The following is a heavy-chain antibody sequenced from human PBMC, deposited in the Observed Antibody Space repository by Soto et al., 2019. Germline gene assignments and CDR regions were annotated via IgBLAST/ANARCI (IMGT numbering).Heavy chain of an antibody. Sequence: QVQLVESGGGVVQPGRSLRLSCSVSGFTFSNHSMHWVRQAPGKGLEWVAVMSYDGSNKNYAHSVKGRFTISRDISTNILFLQMNSLRPDDTAVYFCAKEEDTFWSGYPGGQLHYWGQGTLVTVSS. V-gene: IGHV3-30-3*01. CDR2: MSYDGSNK. D-gene: IGHD3-3*01. CDR1: GFTFSNHS. CDR3: AKEEDTFWSGYPGGQLHY. J-gene: IGHJ4*02.